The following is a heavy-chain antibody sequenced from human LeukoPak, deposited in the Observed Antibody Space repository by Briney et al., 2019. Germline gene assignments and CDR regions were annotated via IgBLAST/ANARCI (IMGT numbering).Heavy chain of an antibody. CDR2: IYYSGST. V-gene: IGHV4-31*11. CDR3: ARITTSGFDY. J-gene: IGHJ4*02. CDR1: GGSISSGGYY. Sequence: PSETLSLTCAVSGGSISSGGYYWSWIRQHPGKGLEWIGYIYYSGSTYYNPSLKSRVTISVDTSKNQFSLKLSSVTAADTAVYYCARITTSGFDYWGQGTLVTVSS. D-gene: IGHD3-16*01.